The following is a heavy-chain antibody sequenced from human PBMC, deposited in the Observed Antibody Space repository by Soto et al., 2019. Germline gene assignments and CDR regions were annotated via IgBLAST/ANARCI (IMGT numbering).Heavy chain of an antibody. Sequence: GSLRLSCAASGFTFRSYGLSWVRQAPGKGLEWVSDISGSGSVTNYADSVKGRFTISRDNSNNTLSLQMDSLRAEDTAVYYCAKGGVAAARGYFDYWGQGTLVTVSS. CDR2: ISGSGSVT. D-gene: IGHD6-13*01. J-gene: IGHJ4*02. V-gene: IGHV3-23*01. CDR1: GFTFRSYG. CDR3: AKGGVAAARGYFDY.